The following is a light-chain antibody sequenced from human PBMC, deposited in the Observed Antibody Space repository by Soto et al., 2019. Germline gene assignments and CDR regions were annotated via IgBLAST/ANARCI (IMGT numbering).Light chain of an antibody. CDR3: SAWDGSLNGLV. CDR1: SSNIGSNI. Sequence: VLTQPPSASGTPGQRVTISCSGSSSNIGSNILNWYRQVPGTAPKLLIYNNVHRPSGVPDRFSGSKSGASGSLAISGLQVEDEADYYCSAWDGSLNGLVFGGGTKVTVL. CDR2: NNV. V-gene: IGLV1-44*01. J-gene: IGLJ3*02.